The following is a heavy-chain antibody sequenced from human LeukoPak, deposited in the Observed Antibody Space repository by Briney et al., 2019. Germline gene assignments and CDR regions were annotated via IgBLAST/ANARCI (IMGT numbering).Heavy chain of an antibody. J-gene: IGHJ3*02. CDR3: AREGDSSSWYGSSAFDI. Sequence: SVKVSCKASGGTFSSYAISWVRQAPGQGLEWMGGIIPIFGTANYAQKFQGRVTITADESTSTAYMELSSLRSEDTAVYYCAREGDSSSWYGSSAFDIWGQGTMVTVSS. V-gene: IGHV1-69*13. D-gene: IGHD6-13*01. CDR2: IIPIFGTA. CDR1: GGTFSSYA.